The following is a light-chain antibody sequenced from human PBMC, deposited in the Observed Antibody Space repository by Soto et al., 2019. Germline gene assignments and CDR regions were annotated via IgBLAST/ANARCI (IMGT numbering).Light chain of an antibody. CDR1: QSVESF. CDR2: AAS. V-gene: IGKV3-11*01. Sequence: EIVLTQSPALLSLSPGERATLSCRASQSVESFLTWSKQKTGQAPRLLIYAASNRATGIPARFSGSGSGTYFTLTFNCLELEDFAIYYCLERSDWPLSFGGGTRVEI. J-gene: IGKJ4*01. CDR3: LERSDWPLS.